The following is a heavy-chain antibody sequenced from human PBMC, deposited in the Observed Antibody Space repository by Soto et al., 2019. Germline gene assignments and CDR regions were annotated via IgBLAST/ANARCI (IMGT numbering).Heavy chain of an antibody. J-gene: IGHJ4*02. Sequence: ESGGGVVQPGRSLRLSCAASGFTFSSYGMHWVRQAPGKGLEWGAVISYDGSNKYYADSVKGRFTISRDNSKNTLYLQMNSLRAEDTAVYYCAAELYYYDSSGYTTGYWGQGTLVTVSS. V-gene: IGHV3-30*03. CDR3: AAELYYYDSSGYTTGY. CDR2: ISYDGSNK. D-gene: IGHD3-22*01. CDR1: GFTFSSYG.